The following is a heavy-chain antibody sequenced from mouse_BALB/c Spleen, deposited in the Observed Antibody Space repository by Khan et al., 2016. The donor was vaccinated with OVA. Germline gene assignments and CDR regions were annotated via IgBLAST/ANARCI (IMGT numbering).Heavy chain of an antibody. CDR3: ARVNYGSRGYFDY. Sequence: QVQLQQSGAELMKPGASVKISCKATGYTFSSYWLEWVKQRPGHGLEWIGEILPGSGSRNYNEKFKGKATFTADISSKTTYMQLSSLTSEDSAVYYCARVNYGSRGYFDYWGQGTTLTVAS. CDR2: ILPGSGSR. D-gene: IGHD1-1*01. CDR1: GYTFSSYW. V-gene: IGHV1-9*01. J-gene: IGHJ2*01.